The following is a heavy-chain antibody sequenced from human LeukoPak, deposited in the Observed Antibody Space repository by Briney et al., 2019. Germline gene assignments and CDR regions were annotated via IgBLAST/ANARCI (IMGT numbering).Heavy chain of an antibody. D-gene: IGHD2-2*01. Sequence: SETLSLTCAVYGGSFSGYYWSWIRQPPGKGLEWIGEINHSGSTNYNPSLKSRVTISVDTSKNQFSLKLSSVTAADTAVYYCARGVVVPAAYTWFDPWGQGTLVTVSS. J-gene: IGHJ5*02. CDR2: INHSGST. CDR1: GGSFSGYY. CDR3: ARGVVVPAAYTWFDP. V-gene: IGHV4-34*01.